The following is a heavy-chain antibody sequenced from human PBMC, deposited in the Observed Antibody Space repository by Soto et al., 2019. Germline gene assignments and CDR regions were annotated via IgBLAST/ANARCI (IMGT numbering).Heavy chain of an antibody. CDR1: GFTFSSYA. V-gene: IGHV3-30-3*01. CDR3: ARDSGWELGGFFDY. J-gene: IGHJ4*02. Sequence: QVQLVESGGGVVQPGRSLRLSCAASGFTFSSYAMHWVRQAPGKGLEWVAVISYDGSNKYYADSVKGRFTISRDNSKNTLYLQMNSLRAEDTAVYYCARDSGWELGGFFDYWGQGTLVTVSS. D-gene: IGHD1-26*01. CDR2: ISYDGSNK.